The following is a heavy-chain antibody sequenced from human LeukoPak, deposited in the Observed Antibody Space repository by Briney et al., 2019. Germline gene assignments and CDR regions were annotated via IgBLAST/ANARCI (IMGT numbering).Heavy chain of an antibody. Sequence: SETLSLTCTVSGGSISSGDYYWSWIRQPPGKGLEWIGYIYYSGSTYYNPSLKSRVTISVDTSKNQFSLKLSSVTATDTAVYYCAVQARESVTPLRFFSGVSEHWGQGTLVTVSS. CDR1: GGSISSGDYY. CDR3: AVQARESVTPLRFFSGVSEH. D-gene: IGHD3-3*01. J-gene: IGHJ1*01. V-gene: IGHV4-30-4*01. CDR2: IYYSGST.